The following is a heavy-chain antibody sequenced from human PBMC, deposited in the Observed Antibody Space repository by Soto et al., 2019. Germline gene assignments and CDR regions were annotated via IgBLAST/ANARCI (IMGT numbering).Heavy chain of an antibody. J-gene: IGHJ3*02. Sequence: QVQLVQCGAEVKKPGSSVKVSCRASGGTFSSCAISWVRQAPGQGIEWMGGIIPIFGTANYAQKFQGRVTITADESTSTAYMELSSLRSEDTAVYYCAAPQQLGRYDAFDIWGQGTMVTVSS. CDR1: GGTFSSCA. V-gene: IGHV1-69*12. CDR3: AAPQQLGRYDAFDI. D-gene: IGHD6-13*01. CDR2: IIPIFGTA.